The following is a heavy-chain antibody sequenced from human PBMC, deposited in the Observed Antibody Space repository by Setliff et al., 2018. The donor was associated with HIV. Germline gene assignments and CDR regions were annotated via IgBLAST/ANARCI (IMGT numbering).Heavy chain of an antibody. Sequence: SETLSLTCTAPSVSVSPDSYNWNWIRQTPGKGLEWIGTFFHTGGITYNPSLRSRVTMAADTAESLLSLRLILVTSADTGVYYCGRGWFDTWGQGTQVTVSS. CDR3: GRGWFDT. CDR1: SVSVSPDSYN. CDR2: FFHTGGI. J-gene: IGHJ5*02. V-gene: IGHV4-61*01. D-gene: IGHD3-10*01.